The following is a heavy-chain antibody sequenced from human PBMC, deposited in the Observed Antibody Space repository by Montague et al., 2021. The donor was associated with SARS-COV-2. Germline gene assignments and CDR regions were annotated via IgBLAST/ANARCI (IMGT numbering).Heavy chain of an antibody. D-gene: IGHD2-15*01. CDR1: GGSISSYY. Sequence: SETLSLTCTVSGGSISSYYWSWIRQPPGKGLEWIGYINYSGSTNXXPSLKSRVTISVDTSKNLFSLNLSSVTAADTAVYYCARNLVVHYWYGMDVWGQGTPVTVSS. V-gene: IGHV4-59*01. J-gene: IGHJ6*02. CDR2: INYSGST. CDR3: ARNLVVHYWYGMDV.